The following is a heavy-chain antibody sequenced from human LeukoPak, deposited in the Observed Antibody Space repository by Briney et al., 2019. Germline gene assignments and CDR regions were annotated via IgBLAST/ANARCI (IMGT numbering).Heavy chain of an antibody. D-gene: IGHD4/OR15-4a*01. CDR3: ARDDSGGAFDI. CDR2: ISYDGSNH. Sequence: GRSLRLSCAASGFTFSSHAMHWVRQAPGKGLEWMAVISYDGSNHYYADSVKGRFTISRDNSKNTLYLQVNSLRAEDTAVFYCARDDSGGAFDIWGQGTMVTVSS. J-gene: IGHJ3*02. V-gene: IGHV3-30-3*01. CDR1: GFTFSSHA.